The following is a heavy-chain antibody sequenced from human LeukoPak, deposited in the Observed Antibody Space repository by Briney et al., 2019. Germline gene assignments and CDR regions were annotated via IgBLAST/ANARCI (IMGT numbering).Heavy chain of an antibody. CDR1: AFTFSSSW. Sequence: QAGGSLRLSCVASAFTFSSSWMNWVRQAPGKGLEWVANMNEDGSRTSYVASAKGRFTISRDNAKNSLYLQINSLRVEDTAVYYCDYRGEWGQGILVTVSS. D-gene: IGHD3-10*01. J-gene: IGHJ4*02. V-gene: IGHV3-7*05. CDR2: MNEDGSRT. CDR3: DYRGE.